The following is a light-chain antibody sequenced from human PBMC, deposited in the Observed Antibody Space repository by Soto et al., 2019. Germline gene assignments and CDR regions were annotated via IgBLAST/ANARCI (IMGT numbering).Light chain of an antibody. J-gene: IGLJ3*02. V-gene: IGLV1-47*02. Sequence: QSVLTQPPSASGTAGQGVTISCSGSTSNVGNNYVYWYQQVPGTAPKLLVNSFSERPSGVPDRFSSSKAGTTASLPVSGLRSEDEADYYCAAWDDNLSGIVFGGGTKLTVL. CDR1: TSNVGNNY. CDR3: AAWDDNLSGIV. CDR2: SFS.